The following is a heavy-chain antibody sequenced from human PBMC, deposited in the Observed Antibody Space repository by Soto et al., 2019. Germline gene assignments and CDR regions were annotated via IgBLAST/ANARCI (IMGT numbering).Heavy chain of an antibody. J-gene: IGHJ4*02. Sequence: GGSLRLSCAASGFTFSSYGMHWVRQAPGKGLEWVAVIWYDGSNKYYADSVKGRFTISRDNSKNTLYLQMNSLRAEDTAVYYCARETGYCSSTSCQYFDYWGQGTLVTVSS. CDR3: ARETGYCSSTSCQYFDY. CDR1: GFTFSSYG. CDR2: IWYDGSNK. D-gene: IGHD2-2*01. V-gene: IGHV3-33*01.